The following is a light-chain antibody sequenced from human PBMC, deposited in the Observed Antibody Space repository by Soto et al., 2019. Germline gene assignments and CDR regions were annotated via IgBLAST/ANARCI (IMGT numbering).Light chain of an antibody. CDR2: NNT. CDR3: QSFDTGLTGPI. V-gene: IGLV1-40*01. CDR1: NSNIGAHYE. J-gene: IGLJ2*01. Sequence: QSVLTQSPSVSAAPGQRVTISCNGSNSNIGAHYEVHWYQQFPGTAPKLLISNNTNRPSGVPDRFSGSRSGTSASLAITGLQSEDEADYYCQSFDTGLTGPILGIGTKVTVL.